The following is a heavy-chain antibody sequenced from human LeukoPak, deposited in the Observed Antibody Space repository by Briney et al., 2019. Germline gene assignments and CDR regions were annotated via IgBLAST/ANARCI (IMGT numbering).Heavy chain of an antibody. CDR3: ARDVGFIVGVTPGAFDI. Sequence: GGSLRLSCAASGFTFSSFVIHWVRQAPGKGLEWVAFIWYDGSKKYYADSVKGRFTISRDNSKNTLYLQMNSLRADDTAVYYCARDVGFIVGVTPGAFDIWGQGTMVTVSS. J-gene: IGHJ3*02. CDR2: IWYDGSKK. V-gene: IGHV3-33*01. D-gene: IGHD1-26*01. CDR1: GFTFSSFV.